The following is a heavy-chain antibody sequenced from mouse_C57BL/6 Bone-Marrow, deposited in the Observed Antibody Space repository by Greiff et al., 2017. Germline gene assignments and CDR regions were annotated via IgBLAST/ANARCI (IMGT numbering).Heavy chain of an antibody. Sequence: EVQLVESGGGLVKPGGSLKLSCAASGFTFSSYAMSWVRQTPEKRLEWVATISDGGSYTYYPDNVKGRFTISRDNAKNNLYLQMSHLKSEDTAMYYCARTILYGNYVFFDYWGQGTTLTVSS. D-gene: IGHD2-1*01. CDR3: ARTILYGNYVFFDY. J-gene: IGHJ2*01. CDR2: ISDGGSYT. V-gene: IGHV5-4*01. CDR1: GFTFSSYA.